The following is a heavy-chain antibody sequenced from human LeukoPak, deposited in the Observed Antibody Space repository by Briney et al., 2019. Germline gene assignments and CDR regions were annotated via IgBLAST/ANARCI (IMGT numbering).Heavy chain of an antibody. CDR1: GXTVSSNS. V-gene: IGHV3-53*01. CDR3: ARASSTRGGATLIGAFDI. Sequence: PGGSLRLSWAASGXTVSSNSMSWVRQAPGKGLECVSVIYSGGSTSYVDSVKGRFTISRDNSKNTLYLQMNTLRAEDTAVYYRARASSTRGGATLIGAFDIWGQGTMVTVSS. J-gene: IGHJ3*02. D-gene: IGHD5-24*01. CDR2: IYSGGST.